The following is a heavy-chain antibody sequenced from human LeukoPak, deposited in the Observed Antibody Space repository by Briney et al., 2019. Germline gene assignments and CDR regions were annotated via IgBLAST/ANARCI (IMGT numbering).Heavy chain of an antibody. V-gene: IGHV3-48*04. J-gene: IGHJ4*02. D-gene: IGHD3-22*01. CDR1: GFTFSSYW. Sequence: GGSLRLSCAASGFTFSSYWMSWVRQAPGKGLEWVSYISSSSTTIYYADSVKGRFTISRDNAKNSLYLQMNSLRAEDTAVYFCARDHYYDSSGYYSDFDYWGQGTLVTVSS. CDR3: ARDHYYDSSGYYSDFDY. CDR2: ISSSSTTI.